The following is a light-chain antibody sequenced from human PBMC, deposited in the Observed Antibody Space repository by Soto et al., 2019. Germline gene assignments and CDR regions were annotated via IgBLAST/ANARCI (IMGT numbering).Light chain of an antibody. Sequence: QSVLTQTPSASGTPGQRVTISCSGSSSNIGSNTVNWYQQLPGTAPKLLIYSNNQRPPGVPDRFSGSKSGTSASLAISGLQSEDEAEYYCAAWDDSLNGFWVFGGGTKVTVL. J-gene: IGLJ3*02. CDR3: AAWDDSLNGFWV. CDR1: SSNIGSNT. V-gene: IGLV1-44*01. CDR2: SNN.